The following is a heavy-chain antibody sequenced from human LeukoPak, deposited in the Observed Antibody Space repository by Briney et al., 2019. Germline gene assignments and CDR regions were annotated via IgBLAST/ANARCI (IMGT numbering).Heavy chain of an antibody. Sequence: SGGSLRLSCAASGFTFSSYAMSWVRQAPGKGLEWVSVISGSGGNTYYADSVEGRFTISRDNSKNTLYLQMNSLRAEDTAVYYCAKWAIAVAGRTFDYWGQGTLVTVSS. J-gene: IGHJ4*02. D-gene: IGHD6-19*01. V-gene: IGHV3-23*01. CDR2: ISGSGGNT. CDR1: GFTFSSYA. CDR3: AKWAIAVAGRTFDY.